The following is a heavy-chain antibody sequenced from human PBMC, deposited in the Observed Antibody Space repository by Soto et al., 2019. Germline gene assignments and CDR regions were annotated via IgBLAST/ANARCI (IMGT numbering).Heavy chain of an antibody. D-gene: IGHD1-26*01. V-gene: IGHV4-4*07. CDR2: VYTSGST. CDR3: ARDSSGHYYLFDY. CDR1: GSSIRSNY. Sequence: PSETLSLTCTVSGSSIRSNYWTWIRQPAGKGLEWIGRVYTSGSTNYNPSLKSRVTMSVDTSKTQFFLKLSSVTAADTAIYYCARDSSGHYYLFDYWGQGTLVT. J-gene: IGHJ4*02.